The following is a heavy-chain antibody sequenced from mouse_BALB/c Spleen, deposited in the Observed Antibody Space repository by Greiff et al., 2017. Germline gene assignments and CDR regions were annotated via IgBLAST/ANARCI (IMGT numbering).Heavy chain of an antibody. Sequence: EVKLVESGGGLVKPGGSLKLSCAASGFTFSDYYMYWVRQTPEKRLEWVATISDGGSYTYYPDSVKGRFTITRDNAKNNLYLQMSGLKSEDTAMYYCERDHDYGSRFANWGQGNLVTDSA. CDR3: ERDHDYGSRFAN. J-gene: IGHJ3*01. D-gene: IGHD1-1*01. CDR1: GFTFSDYY. CDR2: ISDGGSYT. V-gene: IGHV5-4*02.